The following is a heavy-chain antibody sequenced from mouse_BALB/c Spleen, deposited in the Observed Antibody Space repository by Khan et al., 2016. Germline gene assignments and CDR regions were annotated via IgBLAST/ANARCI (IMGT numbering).Heavy chain of an antibody. J-gene: IGHJ4*01. CDR3: VRRDANYVMDF. CDR2: IAYSGAP. CDR1: GYSITSVYA. V-gene: IGHV3-2*02. Sequence: QLEESGPGLVKPSQSLSLTCTVTGYSITSVYAWNWIRQFPGNTLEWMGYIAYSGAPSYNPSLSGRISITRDTSKNQFFLQLNSVTTEDTATYYCVRRDANYVMDFWGQGTSVTVSS.